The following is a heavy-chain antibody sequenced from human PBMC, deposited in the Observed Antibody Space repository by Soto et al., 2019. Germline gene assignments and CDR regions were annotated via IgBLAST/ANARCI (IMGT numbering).Heavy chain of an antibody. CDR2: INHSGST. CDR1: GGSFSGYY. Sequence: SETLSLTCAVYGGSFSGYYWSWIRQPPGKGLEWIGEINHSGSTNYNPSLKSRVTISVDTSKNQFSLKLSSVTAADTAVYYCARGFGPGYCSSTSCPSPFDYWGQGTLVTVSS. V-gene: IGHV4-34*01. J-gene: IGHJ4*02. D-gene: IGHD2-2*01. CDR3: ARGFGPGYCSSTSCPSPFDY.